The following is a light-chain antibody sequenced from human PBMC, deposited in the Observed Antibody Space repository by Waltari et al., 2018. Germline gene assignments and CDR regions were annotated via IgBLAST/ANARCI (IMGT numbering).Light chain of an antibody. J-gene: IGLJ2*01. Sequence: SSELTQDPTVSVAMGQTVRITCQGDSLRSYYASWYQQRPGQAHILVVSGNHNRPSGVPDRFSGSSSDNTAVLTITGAQAEDEASYYCHSRDASGVGGSFGGGTKLTVL. CDR2: GNH. V-gene: IGLV3-19*01. CDR3: HSRDASGVGGS. CDR1: SLRSYY.